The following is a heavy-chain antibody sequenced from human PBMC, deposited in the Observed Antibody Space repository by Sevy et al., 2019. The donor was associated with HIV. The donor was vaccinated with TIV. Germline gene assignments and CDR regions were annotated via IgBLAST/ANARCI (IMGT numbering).Heavy chain of an antibody. CDR2: ISSSSSYI. CDR1: GFTFSSYS. CDR3: ARPPLNHSDSRGYYCA. J-gene: IGHJ4*02. V-gene: IGHV3-21*01. D-gene: IGHD3-22*01. Sequence: GGSLRLSCAASGFTFSSYSMNWVRQAPGKGLEWVSSISSSSSYIYYADSVKGRFTISRDNAKNSLYLQMNSLRAEDTAVYYCARPPLNHSDSRGYYCAGGQGTLVSVSS.